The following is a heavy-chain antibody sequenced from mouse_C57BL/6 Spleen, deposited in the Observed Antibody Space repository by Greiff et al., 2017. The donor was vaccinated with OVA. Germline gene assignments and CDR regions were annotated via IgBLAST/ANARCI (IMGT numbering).Heavy chain of an antibody. CDR3: ARYRGLLWYFDV. D-gene: IGHD1-1*01. Sequence: EVKLVESGGGLVQPGGSLSLSCAASGFTFTDYYMSWVRQPPGKALEWLGFIRNKANGYTTEYSASVKGRFTISRDNSQSILYLQMNALRAEDSATYYCARYRGLLWYFDVWGTGTTVTVSS. J-gene: IGHJ1*03. CDR1: GFTFTDYY. CDR2: IRNKANGYTT. V-gene: IGHV7-3*01.